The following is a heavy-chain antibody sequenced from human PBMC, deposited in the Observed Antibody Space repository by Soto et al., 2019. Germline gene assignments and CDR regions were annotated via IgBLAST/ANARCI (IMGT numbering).Heavy chain of an antibody. CDR1: GYTFSSYY. J-gene: IGHJ6*02. V-gene: IGHV1-46*01. CDR2: INPSGGST. Sequence: SVKVTCKASGYTFSSYYMHWVRQAPGQGLEWMGIINPSGGSTSYAQKFQGRVTMTRDTSTSTVYMELSSLRSEDTAVYYCARGGDGYNYYYYYGMDVWGQGTTVTVSS. D-gene: IGHD5-12*01. CDR3: ARGGDGYNYYYYYGMDV.